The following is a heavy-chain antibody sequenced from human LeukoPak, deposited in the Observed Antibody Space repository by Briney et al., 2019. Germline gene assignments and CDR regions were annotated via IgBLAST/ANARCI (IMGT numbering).Heavy chain of an antibody. CDR3: VRGYGDSPEGLDP. J-gene: IGHJ5*02. D-gene: IGHD4-17*01. CDR1: GGSISRGFSS. V-gene: IGHV4-30-2*01. CDR2: IYHSGRP. Sequence: SETLSLTCAVSGGSISRGFSSWNWIRQPPGKGLEWIGYIYHSGRPYYNPSLKSRVSMSVDKSKNHFSLILTSVTAADTAVYYCVRGYGDSPEGLDPWGQGTLV.